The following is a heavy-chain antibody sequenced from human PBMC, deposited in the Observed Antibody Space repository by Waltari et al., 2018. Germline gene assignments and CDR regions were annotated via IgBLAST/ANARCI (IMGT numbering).Heavy chain of an antibody. V-gene: IGHV4-59*01. CDR2: FYYSGST. Sequence: QLQLQESGPGLVKPSETLSLTCTVSGGSISSYYWIWIRQPPGKGLEWIGYFYYSGSTNYNPSLKSRVTISVDTSKNQFSLKLSSVTAADTAVYYCARAAVGAKYYYYYYMDVWGKGTTVTVSS. J-gene: IGHJ6*03. CDR1: GGSISSYY. D-gene: IGHD1-26*01. CDR3: ARAAVGAKYYYYYYMDV.